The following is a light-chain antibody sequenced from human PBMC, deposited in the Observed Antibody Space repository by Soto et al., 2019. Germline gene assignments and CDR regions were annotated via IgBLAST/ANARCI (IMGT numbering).Light chain of an antibody. CDR2: GAS. Sequence: EIVLTQSPGTLSLSPGERATLSCRASQSVGSNFLAWYQQKPGQAPRLLIYGASNRATGIPDRFSGSGSGTDFTLTITTLEPEDFAMYYCQRYDSLRTFGQGTKVDIK. CDR3: QRYDSLRT. CDR1: QSVGSNF. V-gene: IGKV3-20*01. J-gene: IGKJ1*01.